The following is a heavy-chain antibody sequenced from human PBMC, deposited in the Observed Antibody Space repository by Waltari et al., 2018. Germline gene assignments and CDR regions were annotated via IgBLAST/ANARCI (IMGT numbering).Heavy chain of an antibody. CDR1: GFTVRRHY. D-gene: IGHD3-10*01. J-gene: IGHJ4*02. CDR3: ARGDGVRGVIFDY. Sequence: EVQLVESGGGLIQPGGSLRLSCAASGFTVRRHYMSWVRQAPGKGRELVSVFYSGGSTYYADSVKGRFTISRDNSKNTLYLQMNSLRTEDTAVYYCARGDGVRGVIFDYWGQGTLVTVSS. V-gene: IGHV3-53*01. CDR2: FYSGGST.